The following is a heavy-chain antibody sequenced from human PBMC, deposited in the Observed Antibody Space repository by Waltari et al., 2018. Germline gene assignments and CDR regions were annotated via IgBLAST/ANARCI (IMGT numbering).Heavy chain of an antibody. D-gene: IGHD3-22*01. CDR1: GGSFSGYY. V-gene: IGHV4-34*01. J-gene: IGHJ4*02. CDR3: ARAPFRSGYYYGSLFFDY. CDR2: INHSGST. Sequence: QVQLQQWGAGLLKPSETLSLTCAVYGGSFSGYYWSWIRQPQGRGLEWIGEINHSGSTNYNPSLKSRVTISVDTSKNQFSLKLSSVTAADTAVYYCARAPFRSGYYYGSLFFDYWGQGTLVTVSS.